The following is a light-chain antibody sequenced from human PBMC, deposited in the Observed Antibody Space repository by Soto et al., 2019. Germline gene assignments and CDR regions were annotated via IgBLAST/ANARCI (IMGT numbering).Light chain of an antibody. Sequence: QSVLTQPASVSGSPGQSITISCTGTSSDVGGYNYVSWYQQHPGKAPKLLLFEVSYRPSGVSNRFSGSKSGNTASLTISGLQAEDEADYYCSSKRTTASLVFGTGTKVTV. J-gene: IGLJ1*01. CDR3: SSKRTTASLV. CDR2: EVS. V-gene: IGLV2-14*01. CDR1: SSDVGGYNY.